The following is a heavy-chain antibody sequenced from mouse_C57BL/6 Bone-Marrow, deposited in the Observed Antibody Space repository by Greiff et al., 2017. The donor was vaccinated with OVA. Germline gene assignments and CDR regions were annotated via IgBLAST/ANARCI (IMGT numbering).Heavy chain of an antibody. Sequence: EVQLVESGEGLVKPGGSLKLSCAASGFTFSSYAMSWVRQTPEKRLEWVAYISSGGDYIYYADTVKGRFTISRDNARNTLYLQMSSLKSEDTAMYYCTRDYYSNPWFAYWGQGTLVTVSA. CDR2: ISSGGDYI. J-gene: IGHJ3*01. D-gene: IGHD2-5*01. V-gene: IGHV5-9-1*02. CDR3: TRDYYSNPWFAY. CDR1: GFTFSSYA.